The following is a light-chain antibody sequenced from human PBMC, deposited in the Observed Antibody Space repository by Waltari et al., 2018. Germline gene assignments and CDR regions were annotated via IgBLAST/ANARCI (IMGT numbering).Light chain of an antibody. J-gene: IGLJ3*02. CDR1: SSNIGAGSD. CDR2: ADF. Sequence: QSVLTQPPSVSGAPGQRVTISCTGSSSNIGAGSDVHWYQQLPGTAPKLLIYADFNRPSGVPDRFSGSKSGTSASLAITGLQAEDEADYYFQSYDSSLSGSVFGGGTKLTVL. V-gene: IGLV1-40*01. CDR3: QSYDSSLSGSV.